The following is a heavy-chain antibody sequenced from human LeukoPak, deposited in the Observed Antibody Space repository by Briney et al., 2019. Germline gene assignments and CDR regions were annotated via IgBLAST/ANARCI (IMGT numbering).Heavy chain of an antibody. J-gene: IGHJ4*02. Sequence: GGSLRLSCAASGFTVSSNYTSWVRQAPGKGLEWVSVIYSGGSTYYADSVKGRFTISRDNSKNTLYLQMNSLRAEDTAVYYCARWRSGSYFDYWGQGTLVTVSS. CDR2: IYSGGST. D-gene: IGHD1-26*01. V-gene: IGHV3-53*01. CDR3: ARWRSGSYFDY. CDR1: GFTVSSNY.